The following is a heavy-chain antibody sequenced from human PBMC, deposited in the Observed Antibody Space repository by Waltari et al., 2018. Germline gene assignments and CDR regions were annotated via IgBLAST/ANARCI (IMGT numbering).Heavy chain of an antibody. J-gene: IGHJ4*02. V-gene: IGHV3-23*01. CDR1: GFTFSNEP. CDR2: INENGVNT. CDR3: AKDLAWIDY. D-gene: IGHD2-2*03. Sequence: EVQLLESGGDLVQPGGSLRLSCAASGFTFSNEPMGWVRQPPGKGLEWGSTINENGVNTHYADSVKGRFTISRDNSKNMVYLQMNSLTAEDTAVYYCAKDLAWIDYWGQGTVVTVSS.